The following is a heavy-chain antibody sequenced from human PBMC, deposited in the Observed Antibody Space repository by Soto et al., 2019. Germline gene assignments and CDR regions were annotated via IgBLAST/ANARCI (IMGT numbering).Heavy chain of an antibody. CDR1: GGSIISYY. D-gene: IGHD6-19*01. J-gene: IGHJ4*02. V-gene: IGHV4-59*01. CDR2: IHNIGDT. CDR3: ARRDRDYSSGWYFDY. Sequence: SETLSLTCTVSGGSIISYYWSWSRQPPGKGLEWIGYIHNIGDTNYNPSLKSRVTISVDTSKNQFSLKLSSVTAADTAVYYCARRDRDYSSGWYFDYWGLGTLVTVSS.